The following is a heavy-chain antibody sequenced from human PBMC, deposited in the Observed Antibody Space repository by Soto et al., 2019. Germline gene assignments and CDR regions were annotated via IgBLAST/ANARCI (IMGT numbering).Heavy chain of an antibody. J-gene: IGHJ4*02. CDR1: GFTFSSYA. V-gene: IGHV3-23*01. D-gene: IGHD3-3*01. CDR3: AKGATIFGVVTLYYFDY. CDR2: ISGSGGST. Sequence: GGSLRLSCAASGFTFSSYAMSWVRQAPGKGLEWVSAISGSGGSTYYADSVKGRFTISRDNSKNTLYLQMNSLRAEDTAVYYCAKGATIFGVVTLYYFDYWGQGTLVTVSS.